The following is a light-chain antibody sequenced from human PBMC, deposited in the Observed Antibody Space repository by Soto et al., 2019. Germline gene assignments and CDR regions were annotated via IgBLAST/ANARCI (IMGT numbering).Light chain of an antibody. CDR3: QQYSICRT. J-gene: IGKJ1*01. CDR2: GAS. CDR1: ESVSTN. Sequence: EMLPSRATLTEVPGESEPLSCRASESVSTNLAWYQQKAGQAPRLLIYGASTRATGIPARFSGSGSGTEFTLTISSLQSEDFAVYYCQQYSICRTFGQGTKVDIK. V-gene: IGKV3-15*01.